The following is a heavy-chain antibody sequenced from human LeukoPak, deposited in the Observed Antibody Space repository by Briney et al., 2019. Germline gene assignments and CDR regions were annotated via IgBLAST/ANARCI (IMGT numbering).Heavy chain of an antibody. D-gene: IGHD3-16*02. Sequence: SETLSLTCTVSGGSISSYYWSWIRQPPGKGLEWIGYIYYSGSTNYNPSLKSRVTISVDTSKNQFSLKLSSVTAADTAVYYCARVMITFGGVIVPFDYWGQGTLVTVSS. CDR3: ARVMITFGGVIVPFDY. CDR1: GGSISSYY. CDR2: IYYSGST. J-gene: IGHJ4*02. V-gene: IGHV4-59*01.